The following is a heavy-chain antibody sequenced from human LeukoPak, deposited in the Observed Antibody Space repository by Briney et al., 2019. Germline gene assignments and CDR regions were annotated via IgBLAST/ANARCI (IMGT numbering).Heavy chain of an antibody. V-gene: IGHV3-30*04. J-gene: IGHJ4*02. D-gene: IGHD3-10*01. CDR3: ARVLLWFGEPSDFDY. CDR1: GFTFSSYA. CDR2: ISYDGSSK. Sequence: GGSLRLSCAASGFTFSSYAMHWVRQAPGKGLEWVAVISYDGSSKYYADSVKGRFTISRDNSKNTLYLQMNSLRAEDTAVYYCARVLLWFGEPSDFDYWGQGTLVTVSS.